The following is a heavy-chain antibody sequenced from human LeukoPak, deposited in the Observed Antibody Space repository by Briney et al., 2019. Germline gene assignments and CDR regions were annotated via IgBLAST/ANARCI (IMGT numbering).Heavy chain of an antibody. CDR1: GFTVSSNY. CDR2: FYIGGSR. V-gene: IGHV3-66*01. J-gene: IGHJ3*02. CDR3: AREMYCSGGSCYGDAFDI. Sequence: GGSLRLSCAASGFTVSSNYMSWVRQAPGKGLEWVSVFYIGGSRYYADSVKGRFSISRDKSKNTLYLQMNSLRAEDTALYYCAREMYCSGGSCYGDAFDIWGQGTMVTVSS. D-gene: IGHD2-15*01.